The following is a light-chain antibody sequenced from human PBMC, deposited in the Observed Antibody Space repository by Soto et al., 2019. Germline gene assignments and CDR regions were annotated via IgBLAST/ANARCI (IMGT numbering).Light chain of an antibody. J-gene: IGKJ4*01. CDR1: QGIGNY. V-gene: IGKV1-33*01. CDR3: QQYDDLPFT. Sequence: DIQMTQSPSSLSASVGDRVTITCQASQGIGNYLTWYQQKPGKAPKLLIYEASNLETWVPSRFSGSESGTDFAFTINSRQPEDIATYYCQQYDDLPFTFGGGTKVEIK. CDR2: EAS.